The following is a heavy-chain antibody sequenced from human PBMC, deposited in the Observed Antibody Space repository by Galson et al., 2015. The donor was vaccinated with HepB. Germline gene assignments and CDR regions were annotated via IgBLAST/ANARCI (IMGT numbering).Heavy chain of an antibody. CDR1: GGTFSSYA. CDR3: ARSWVLPAAIDYYYGMDV. J-gene: IGHJ6*02. Sequence: SVKVSCKASGGTFSSYAISWVRQAPGQGLEWMGGIIPIFGTANYAQKFQGRVTITADESTSTAYMELSSLRSEDTAVYYCARSWVLPAAIDYYYGMDVWGQGTTVTVSS. V-gene: IGHV1-69*13. CDR2: IIPIFGTA. D-gene: IGHD2-2*01.